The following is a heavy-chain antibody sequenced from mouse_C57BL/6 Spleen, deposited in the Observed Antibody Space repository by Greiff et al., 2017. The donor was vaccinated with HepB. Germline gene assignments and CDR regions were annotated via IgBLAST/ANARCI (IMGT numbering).Heavy chain of an antibody. CDR3: ARSYDYDVEEAMDY. D-gene: IGHD2-4*01. CDR1: GYAFSSYW. CDR2: IYPGDGDT. V-gene: IGHV1-80*01. Sequence: VQLQQSGAELVKPGASVKISCKASGYAFSSYWMNWVKQRPGKGLEWIGQIYPGDGDTNYNGKFKGKATLTADKSSSRAYMQLSSLTSEDSAVYFCARSYDYDVEEAMDYWGQGTSVTVSS. J-gene: IGHJ4*01.